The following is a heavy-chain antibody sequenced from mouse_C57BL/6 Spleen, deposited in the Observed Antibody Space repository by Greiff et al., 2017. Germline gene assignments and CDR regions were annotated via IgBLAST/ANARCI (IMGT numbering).Heavy chain of an antibody. V-gene: IGHV1-82*01. Sequence: QVQLQQSGPELVKPGASVKISCKASGYAFSSSWMNWVKQRPGKGLEWIGRIYPGDGDTNYNGKFKGKATLTADKSSSTAYMQLSSLTSEDSAVYFCARYWDGYWGQGTTLTVSS. CDR2: IYPGDGDT. D-gene: IGHD4-1*01. J-gene: IGHJ2*01. CDR1: GYAFSSSW. CDR3: ARYWDGY.